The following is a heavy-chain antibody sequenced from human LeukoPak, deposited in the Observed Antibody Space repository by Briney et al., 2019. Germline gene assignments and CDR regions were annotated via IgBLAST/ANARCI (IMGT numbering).Heavy chain of an antibody. Sequence: PGGSLRLSCAASGFTFSSYWMSWVRQAPGKGLEWVANIKQDGSEKYYVDSVKGRFSISRDNAKNSLYLQMNSLRAEDTAVYYCARAYNWNAKDWFDPWGQGTLVTVSS. CDR1: GFTFSSYW. V-gene: IGHV3-7*04. CDR2: IKQDGSEK. J-gene: IGHJ5*02. CDR3: ARAYNWNAKDWFDP. D-gene: IGHD1-20*01.